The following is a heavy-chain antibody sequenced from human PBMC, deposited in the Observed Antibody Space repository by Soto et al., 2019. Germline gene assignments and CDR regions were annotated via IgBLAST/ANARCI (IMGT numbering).Heavy chain of an antibody. CDR1: GGSISSYY. V-gene: IGHV4-59*08. CDR2: IYYSGST. Sequence: SETLSLTCTVSGGSISSYYWSWIRQPPGKGLEWNEYIYYSGSTNYNPSLKSRVTISVDTSKNQFSLKLSSVTAADTAVYYCAILDYYGSGSYYNVIRYYFDYWGQGTLVTVSS. J-gene: IGHJ4*02. D-gene: IGHD3-10*01. CDR3: AILDYYGSGSYYNVIRYYFDY.